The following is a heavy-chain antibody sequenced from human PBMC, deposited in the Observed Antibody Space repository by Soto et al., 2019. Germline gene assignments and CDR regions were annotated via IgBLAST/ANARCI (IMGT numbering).Heavy chain of an antibody. V-gene: IGHV4-31*03. CDR1: GDSISSGGYY. Sequence: QVQLQESGPGLVKPSQTLSLTCTVSGDSISSGGYYWSWIRQHPAKGLEWIAYIYYSGSTYYNPSLKSRVTISVDTSKNQFSLKLRSVTAADTAVYYCARARITANWFDPWGQGTLVTVSS. D-gene: IGHD3-10*01. CDR3: ARARITANWFDP. J-gene: IGHJ5*02. CDR2: IYYSGST.